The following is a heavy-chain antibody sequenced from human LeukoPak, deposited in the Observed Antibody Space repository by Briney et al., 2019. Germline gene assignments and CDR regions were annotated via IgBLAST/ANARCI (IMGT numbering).Heavy chain of an antibody. D-gene: IGHD2-15*01. CDR2: LKQDGSQK. J-gene: IGHJ3*02. V-gene: IGHV3-7*03. Sequence: GGSLRLSCAASGFTFSSYWMSWVRQAPGKGLEWVANLKQDGSQKYFVDSVKGRFTISRDNSKNTLYLQMNSLRAEDTAVYYCAKFTDIVVVVAATSDAFDIWGQGTMVTVSS. CDR1: GFTFSSYW. CDR3: AKFTDIVVVVAATSDAFDI.